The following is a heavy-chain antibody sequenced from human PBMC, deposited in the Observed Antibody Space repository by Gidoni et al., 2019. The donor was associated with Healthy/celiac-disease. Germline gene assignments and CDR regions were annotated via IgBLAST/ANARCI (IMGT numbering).Heavy chain of an antibody. D-gene: IGHD3-22*01. CDR3: AKDKGYYDSSGYGYFDY. CDR2: ISYDGSNK. V-gene: IGHV3-30*18. J-gene: IGHJ4*02. Sequence: QVQLVESGGGVVQPGRSLRLSCAASGFTFSSYGMHWVRQAPGKGLEWVAVISYDGSNKYYADSVKGRFTISRDNSKNTPYLQMNSLRAEDTAVYYCAKDKGYYDSSGYGYFDYWGQGTLVTVSS. CDR1: GFTFSSYG.